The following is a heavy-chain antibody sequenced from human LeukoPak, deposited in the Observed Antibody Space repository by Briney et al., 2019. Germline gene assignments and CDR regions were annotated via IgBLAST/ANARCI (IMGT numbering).Heavy chain of an antibody. D-gene: IGHD1-1*01. CDR3: ARDLEGRNWFDP. V-gene: IGHV1-2*02. Sequence: ASAKVSCKASGYTFTGYYMHWVRQAPGQGLEWMGWINPNSGGTNYAQKFQGRVTMTRDTSISTAYMELSRLRSDDTAVYYCARDLEGRNWFDPWGQGTLVTVSS. CDR2: INPNSGGT. CDR1: GYTFTGYY. J-gene: IGHJ5*02.